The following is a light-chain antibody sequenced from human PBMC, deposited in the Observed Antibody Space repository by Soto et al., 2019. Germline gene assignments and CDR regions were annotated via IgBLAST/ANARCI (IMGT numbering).Light chain of an antibody. J-gene: IGKJ2*01. CDR1: QSVSSSY. Sequence: EIVLTQSPGTLSLSPGERATLSCRASQSVSSSYLAWYQQKPGQAPRLLIYGASSRATGIPDRFSGSGSGTDFPLTISRLEPEDLAVYYCQQYGSSPYTFGQETKLEIK. CDR3: QQYGSSPYT. V-gene: IGKV3-20*01. CDR2: GAS.